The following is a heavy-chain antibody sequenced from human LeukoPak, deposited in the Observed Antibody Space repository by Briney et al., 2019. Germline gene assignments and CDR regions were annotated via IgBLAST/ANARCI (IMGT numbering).Heavy chain of an antibody. CDR2: IYYSGST. V-gene: IGHV4-31*03. CDR1: GGSISSGGYY. CDR3: ARGGLLFWFDP. Sequence: PSQTLSLTCTVSGGSISSGGYYWSWIRQHPGKGLEWIGYIYYSGSTYYNPSLKSRVTKSVDTSKNRFSLKLSSVTAADTAVYYCARGGLLFWFDPWGQGTLVTVSS. J-gene: IGHJ5*02. D-gene: IGHD3-10*01.